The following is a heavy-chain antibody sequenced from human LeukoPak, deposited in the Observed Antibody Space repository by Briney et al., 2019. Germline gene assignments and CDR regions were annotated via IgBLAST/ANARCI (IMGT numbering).Heavy chain of an antibody. Sequence: GGSLRLSCAASGFTFSTYEMNWVRQAPGKGLEWVSSITGSGRTTYYADSVKGRFTISRDNSKNTLYLQMNSLRAEDTAVYYCAKDLITAMVSWFDYWGQGTLVTVSS. V-gene: IGHV3-23*01. CDR2: ITGSGRTT. CDR3: AKDLITAMVSWFDY. CDR1: GFTFSTYE. D-gene: IGHD5-18*01. J-gene: IGHJ4*02.